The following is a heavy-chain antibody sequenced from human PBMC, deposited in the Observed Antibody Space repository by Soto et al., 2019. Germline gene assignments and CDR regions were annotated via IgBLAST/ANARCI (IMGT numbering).Heavy chain of an antibody. CDR1: GGTFSSYT. J-gene: IGHJ5*02. D-gene: IGHD2-15*01. V-gene: IGHV7-4-1*01. Sequence: ASVKVSCKASGGTFSSYTISWVRQAPGQGLEWMGWINTNTGNPTYAQGFTGRFVFSLDTSVSTAYLQICSLKAEDTAVYYCARDYCSGGSCYLKGYNWFDPWGQGTLVTVSS. CDR3: ARDYCSGGSCYLKGYNWFDP. CDR2: INTNTGNP.